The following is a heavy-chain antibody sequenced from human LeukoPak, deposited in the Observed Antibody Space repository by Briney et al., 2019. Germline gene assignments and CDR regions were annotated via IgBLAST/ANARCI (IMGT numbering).Heavy chain of an antibody. CDR2: ISPYNGNT. V-gene: IGHV1-18*01. CDR3: ARAGSGSGWYFDY. Sequence: ASVKVSCKASGYDFTSVGITWMRRAPGQGLEWMGWISPYNGNTRYAQKFQGRVAMTTDTFTTTAYMELRGLRFNDTAVCYCARAGSGSGWYFDYWGQGTLVTVSS. D-gene: IGHD6-19*01. CDR1: GYDFTSVG. J-gene: IGHJ4*02.